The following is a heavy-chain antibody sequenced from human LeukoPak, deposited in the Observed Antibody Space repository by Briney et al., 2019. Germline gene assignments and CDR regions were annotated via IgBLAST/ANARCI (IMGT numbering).Heavy chain of an antibody. V-gene: IGHV4-61*09. CDR1: GGSISSGSYY. D-gene: IGHD6-25*01. CDR3: ARGVYRLDY. Sequence: PSQTLSLTCTVSGGSISSGSYYWSWIRQPAGKGLEWIGHIYTSGSTNYNPSLKSRVTMSVDTSKNQFSLKVTSVTAADTAMYYCARGVYRLDYWGQGTLVTVSS. CDR2: IYTSGST. J-gene: IGHJ4*02.